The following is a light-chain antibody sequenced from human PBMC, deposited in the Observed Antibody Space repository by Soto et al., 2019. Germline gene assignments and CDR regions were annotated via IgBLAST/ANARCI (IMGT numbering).Light chain of an antibody. CDR2: EVS. J-gene: IGLJ1*01. CDR3: DSYTSSRAYV. V-gene: IGLV2-14*01. CDR1: SSDVGGYNY. Sequence: QSVLTQPASVSGSTGQSITISCTGTSSDVGGYNYVSWYQQQSGKAPKLILHEVSYRPAGVSNRFSGSKSGNTASLTISGLQAEDEADYYCDSYTSSRAYVFGIGTKVTVL.